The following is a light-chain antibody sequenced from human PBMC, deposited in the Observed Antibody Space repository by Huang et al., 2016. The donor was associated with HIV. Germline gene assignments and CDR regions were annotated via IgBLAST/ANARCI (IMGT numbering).Light chain of an antibody. J-gene: IGKJ5*01. CDR2: SAS. CDR1: QNINTY. Sequence: DILLTQSPSSLSSSVGDRVTITCLASQNINTYLNWYQQKPGKAPNLLIHSASTLQTGVPARVSGSGSGTECTLTVNSLQPEDSATYYCQQGYSALITFGQGTRL. CDR3: QQGYSALIT. V-gene: IGKV1-39*01.